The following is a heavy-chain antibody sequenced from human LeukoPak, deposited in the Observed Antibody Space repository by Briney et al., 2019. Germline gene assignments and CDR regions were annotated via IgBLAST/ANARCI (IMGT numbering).Heavy chain of an antibody. Sequence: GGSLRLSCAASGFTFNNYWLSWVRQGPGKGLEWVAHIKEDTSQKYYVGSVEGRFTISRDNARNSLYLQMNSLRGEDTAVYFCARQVSREGHFDYWGQGALVTVSS. J-gene: IGHJ4*02. CDR2: IKEDTSQK. CDR3: ARQVSREGHFDY. CDR1: GFTFNNYW. D-gene: IGHD1-26*01. V-gene: IGHV3-7*01.